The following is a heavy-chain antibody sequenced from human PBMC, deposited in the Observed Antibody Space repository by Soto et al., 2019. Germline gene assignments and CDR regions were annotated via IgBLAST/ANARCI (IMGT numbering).Heavy chain of an antibody. CDR2: IYYSGST. V-gene: IGHV4-39*01. CDR3: ARLPSIAAGDSYYFDY. CDR1: SGSISSTIYS. J-gene: IGHJ4*02. Sequence: ETLSLTCTVSSGSISSTIYSWDWIRQPPGKGLEWIGSIYYSGSTYYNPSLKSRVTISVDTSKNQFSLKLSSVTAADTAVYYCARLPSIAAGDSYYFDYWGQGTLVTVSS. D-gene: IGHD6-6*01.